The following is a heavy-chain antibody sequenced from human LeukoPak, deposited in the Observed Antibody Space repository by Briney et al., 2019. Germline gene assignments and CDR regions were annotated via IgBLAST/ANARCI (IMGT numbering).Heavy chain of an antibody. CDR1: GFTFSSYA. J-gene: IGHJ4*02. CDR2: ISGSGGST. V-gene: IGHV3-23*01. CDR3: AKTYSSGWYHDDY. D-gene: IGHD6-19*01. Sequence: GGSLRLSCAASGFTFSSYAVSWVRQAPGKGLEWVSAISGSGGSTYYADSVKGRFTISRDNSKNTLYLQMNSLRAENTAVYYCAKTYSSGWYHDDYWGQGTLVTVSS.